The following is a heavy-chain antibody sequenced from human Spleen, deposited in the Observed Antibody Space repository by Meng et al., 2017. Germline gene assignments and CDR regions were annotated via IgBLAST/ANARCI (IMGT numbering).Heavy chain of an antibody. Sequence: SLKISCAASGFTFDDYAMHWVRQAPGKGLEWVSGISWNSGSIGYADSVKGRFTISRDNAKNTLYLQMNSLRAEDTAVYYCAKLGGSSGYYRIYWDIDYWGQGTLVTVSS. J-gene: IGHJ4*02. CDR2: ISWNSGSI. CDR1: GFTFDDYA. V-gene: IGHV3-9*01. CDR3: AKLGGSSGYYRIYWDIDY. D-gene: IGHD3-22*01.